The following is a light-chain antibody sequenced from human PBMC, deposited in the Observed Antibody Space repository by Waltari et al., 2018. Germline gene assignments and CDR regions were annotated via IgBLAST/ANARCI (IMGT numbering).Light chain of an antibody. V-gene: IGKV3-20*01. CDR1: QSVRRY. CDR3: QKYGTLPAT. Sequence: EIVLTQSPGTLSLSPGERATLSCRASQSVRRYLAWYQQKPGQAPRLLIYDTSIRATGVPDRFGGSGSGTDFSLTISRLEPEDFAVYYCQKYGTLPATFGQGTKVQMK. J-gene: IGKJ1*01. CDR2: DTS.